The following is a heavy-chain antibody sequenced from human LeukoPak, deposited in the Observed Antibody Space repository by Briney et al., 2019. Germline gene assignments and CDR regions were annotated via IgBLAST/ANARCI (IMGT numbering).Heavy chain of an antibody. CDR1: GGSLSFYY. Sequence: KTSETLSLTCTVSGGSLSFYYWNWIRLPPGKGLEWIGYIYNRATTNYNPSLQSRVTISEDTQNQVSLKLDSVTAADTAVYYCTRGWGVDPYHFDPWGQEPWSPSLQ. CDR3: TRGWGVDPYHFDP. J-gene: IGHJ5*02. CDR2: IYNRATT. D-gene: IGHD2/OR15-2a*01. V-gene: IGHV4-59*01.